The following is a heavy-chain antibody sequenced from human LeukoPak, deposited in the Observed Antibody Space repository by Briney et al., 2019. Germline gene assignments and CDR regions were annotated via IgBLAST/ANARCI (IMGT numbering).Heavy chain of an antibody. D-gene: IGHD3-3*01. Sequence: ASVKVSCKASGYTFTSYGISWVRQAPGQGLEWMGWISAYNGNTNYAQKLQGRVTMTTDTSTSTAYMELRSLRSDDTAVYYCARDRHYDFWSGFNWFDPWGQGTLVTVSS. V-gene: IGHV1-18*01. CDR1: GYTFTSYG. CDR2: ISAYNGNT. CDR3: ARDRHYDFWSGFNWFDP. J-gene: IGHJ5*02.